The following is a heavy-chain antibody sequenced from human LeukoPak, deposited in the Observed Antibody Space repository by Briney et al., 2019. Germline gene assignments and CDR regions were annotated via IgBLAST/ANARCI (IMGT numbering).Heavy chain of an antibody. CDR1: GGSISSYY. CDR3: ARVRGYCSSTSCYMGGDYYYYYMDV. D-gene: IGHD2-2*02. Sequence: SETLSLTCTVSGGSISSYYWSWIRQPPGKGLEWIGYIYYSGSTNYNPSLKSRVTISVDTSKNQFSLKLSSVTAADTAVYYCARVRGYCSSTSCYMGGDYYYYYMDVWGKGTTVTVSS. CDR2: IYYSGST. V-gene: IGHV4-59*01. J-gene: IGHJ6*03.